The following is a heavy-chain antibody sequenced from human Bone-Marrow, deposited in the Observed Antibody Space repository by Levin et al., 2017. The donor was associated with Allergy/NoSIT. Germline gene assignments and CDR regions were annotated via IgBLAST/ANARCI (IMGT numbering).Heavy chain of an antibody. Sequence: SETLSLTCSVSDDSVSSGRYCWSWIRQPPGGGLEWMGSIYYSGTIHYNPSLKSRVTLSIEASKNQFFLKLSSVTAADTAIYYCARDRGVAVALRYFDPWGQGTLVTVSS. J-gene: IGHJ5*02. D-gene: IGHD6-19*01. CDR1: DDSVSSGRYC. CDR3: ARDRGVAVALRYFDP. CDR2: IYYSGTI. V-gene: IGHV4-61*01.